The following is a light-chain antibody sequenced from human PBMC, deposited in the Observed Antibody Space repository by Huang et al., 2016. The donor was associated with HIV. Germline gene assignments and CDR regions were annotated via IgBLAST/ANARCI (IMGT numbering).Light chain of an antibody. CDR1: QDISNY. V-gene: IGKV1-17*03. J-gene: IGKJ1*01. Sequence: DIQMTQSPSAVSASVGDTVTITCRASQDISNYLVWFQQKPGKGPKRLIYAASNLQSGVPSRFSGSGSGKEFTLTISSLQPEDFATYYCLQHNTYPWTFGQGTKVEIK. CDR3: LQHNTYPWT. CDR2: AAS.